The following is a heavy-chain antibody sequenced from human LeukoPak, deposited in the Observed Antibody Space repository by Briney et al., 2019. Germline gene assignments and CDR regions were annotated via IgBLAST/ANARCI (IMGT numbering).Heavy chain of an antibody. D-gene: IGHD1-26*01. Sequence: PGGSLRLSCAASGFTFSSYAMSWVRQAPGKGLEWVSAISGSGGSTYYADSVKGRFTISRDNSKNTLYLQMNSLRAEDTAVYYCAKDEGMGMFYGMDVWGQGTTVTVSS. CDR1: GFTFSSYA. CDR2: ISGSGGST. V-gene: IGHV3-23*01. CDR3: AKDEGMGMFYGMDV. J-gene: IGHJ6*02.